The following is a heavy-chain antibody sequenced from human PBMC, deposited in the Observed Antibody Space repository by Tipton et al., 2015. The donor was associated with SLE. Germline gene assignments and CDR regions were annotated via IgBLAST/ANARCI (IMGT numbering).Heavy chain of an antibody. CDR1: GGSISSGSYY. J-gene: IGHJ2*01. V-gene: IGHV4-61*09. CDR2: IYTSGST. CDR3: ARGARYWYFDL. D-gene: IGHD5-12*01. Sequence: TLSLTCTVSGGSISSGSYYWSWIRQPAGKGLEWIGHIYTSGSTNYNPSLKSRVTISVDTSKNQFSLKLSSVTAADTAVYYCARGARYWYFDLWGRGTLVTVSS.